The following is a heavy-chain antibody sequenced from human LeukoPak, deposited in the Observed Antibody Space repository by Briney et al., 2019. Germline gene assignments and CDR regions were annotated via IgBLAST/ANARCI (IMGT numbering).Heavy chain of an antibody. Sequence: PGGSLRLSCVASGFAFSSYWMNWVRQAPGKGLEWVANIKQDGSEKYYVDSVKGRFTISRDNAKNSLYLQMNSLRAEDTAVYYCAREGTGGSGYFYYYYYMDVWGKGTTVTVSS. V-gene: IGHV3-7*01. CDR2: IKQDGSEK. CDR1: GFAFSSYW. D-gene: IGHD3-3*01. CDR3: AREGTGGSGYFYYYYYMDV. J-gene: IGHJ6*03.